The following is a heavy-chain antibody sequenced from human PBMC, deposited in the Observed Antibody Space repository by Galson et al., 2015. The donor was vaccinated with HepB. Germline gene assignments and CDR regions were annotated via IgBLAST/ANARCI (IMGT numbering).Heavy chain of an antibody. CDR1: GASISSGGYQ. CDR2: MYNIRSP. V-gene: IGHV4-31*03. Sequence: TLSLTCTVSGASISSGGYQWSWIRQHPGKGLEWIGYMYNIRSPYYNPSLKSRVAISVDTSKNQFSLKLSSVTAADTAVYYCARDPGLWWRGFDYWGQGTLVTVSS. D-gene: IGHD2-21*01. CDR3: ARDPGLWWRGFDY. J-gene: IGHJ4*02.